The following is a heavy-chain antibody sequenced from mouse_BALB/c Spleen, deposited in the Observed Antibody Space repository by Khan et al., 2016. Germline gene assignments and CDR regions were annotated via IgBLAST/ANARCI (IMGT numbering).Heavy chain of an antibody. CDR1: GYTFTNYG. J-gene: IGHJ4*01. D-gene: IGHD2-10*02. CDR3: GRRASMRYYYAMDY. CDR2: INTHTGDS. Sequence: QIQLVQSGPELKEPGETVKLSCKTSGYTFTNYGMNWVKQAPGKGLIWMGWINTHTGDSTYAYDFKGRFAFSLETSASPAYLQLNNLRNEDTATSFCGRRASMRYYYAMDYWGQGTSVTVSA. V-gene: IGHV9-3-1*01.